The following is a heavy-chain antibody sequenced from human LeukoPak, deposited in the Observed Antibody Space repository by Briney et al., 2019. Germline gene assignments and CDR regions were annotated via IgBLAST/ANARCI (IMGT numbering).Heavy chain of an antibody. V-gene: IGHV3-30*18. D-gene: IGHD3-3*01. Sequence: PGRSLRLSCAASGFTFSSYGMHWVRQAPGKGLEWVAVISYDGSNKYYADSVKGRFTISRDNSKNMLYLEMNSLRAEDTAVYYCAKDLGDGFWSGYAAFWGLGTLVTVSS. CDR1: GFTFSSYG. J-gene: IGHJ4*02. CDR3: AKDLGDGFWSGYAAF. CDR2: ISYDGSNK.